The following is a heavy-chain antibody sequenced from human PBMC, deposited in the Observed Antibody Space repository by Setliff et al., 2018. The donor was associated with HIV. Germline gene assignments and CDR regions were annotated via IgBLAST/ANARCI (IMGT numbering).Heavy chain of an antibody. CDR2: IYPGDSTI. CDR1: GYNFNNYW. Sequence: GESLKISCQASGYNFNNYWIGWVRQMPGKGLEWIGVIYPGDSTIRYGPSFQGQVSISADRSITTAYLQWRSLKASDSAMYYCTRRRRAPGIEDLEAYWGQGTLVTVSS. CDR3: TRRRRAPGIEDLEAY. J-gene: IGHJ4*02. V-gene: IGHV5-51*01. D-gene: IGHD1-26*01.